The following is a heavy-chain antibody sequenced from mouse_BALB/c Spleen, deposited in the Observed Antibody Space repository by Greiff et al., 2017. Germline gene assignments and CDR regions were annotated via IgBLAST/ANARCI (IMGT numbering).Heavy chain of an antibody. CDR2: ISSGSSTT. J-gene: IGHJ4*01. V-gene: IGHV5-17*02. Sequence: EVQVVESGGGLVQPGGSRKLSCAASGFTFSSFGMHWVRQAPEKGLEWVAYISSGSSTTYYADTVKGRFTISRDNPKNTLFLQMTSLRSEDTAMYYCARRYYRYAMDYWGQGTSVTVSS. CDR1: GFTFSSFG. CDR3: ARRYYRYAMDY. D-gene: IGHD2-14*01.